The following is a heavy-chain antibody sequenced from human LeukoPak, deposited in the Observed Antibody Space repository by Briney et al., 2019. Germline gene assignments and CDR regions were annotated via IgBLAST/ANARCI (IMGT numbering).Heavy chain of an antibody. J-gene: IGHJ4*02. V-gene: IGHV3-66*02. CDR2: IRRTNT. CDR3: ARAELLRYFDWLPDY. CDR1: GL. D-gene: IGHD3-9*01. Sequence: GGSLRLSCAASGLMTWVRQAPGKGLYWVSPIRRTNTHFADSVKGRFTISRDNSKNTLYLQVNSLRAGDTAVYYCARAELLRYFDWLPDYWGQGTLVTVSS.